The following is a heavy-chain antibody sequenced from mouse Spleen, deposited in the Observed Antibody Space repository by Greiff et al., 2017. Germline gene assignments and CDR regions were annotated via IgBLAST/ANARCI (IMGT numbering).Heavy chain of an antibody. Sequence: EVKLMESGGGLVKLGGSLKLSCAASGFTFSSYAMSWVRQTPEKRLEWVATISSGGGNTYYPDSVKGRFTISRDNAKNTLYLQMSSLKSEDTAMYYCARQGYYYGSSYYYFDYWGQGTTLTVSS. J-gene: IGHJ2*01. CDR3: ARQGYYYGSSYYYFDY. D-gene: IGHD1-1*01. CDR1: GFTFSSYA. CDR2: ISSGGGNT. V-gene: IGHV5-9*04.